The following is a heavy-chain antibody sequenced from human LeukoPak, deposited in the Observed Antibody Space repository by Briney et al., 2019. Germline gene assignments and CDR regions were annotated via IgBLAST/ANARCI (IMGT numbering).Heavy chain of an antibody. D-gene: IGHD5-24*01. CDR3: ATHTGGYNYWWFDI. CDR2: IIPIYGTA. J-gene: IGHJ5*02. CDR1: GGTFSNYP. V-gene: IGHV1-69*13. Sequence: ASVKVSCKASGGTFSNYPIIWVRQAPGRGLEWLGGIIPIYGTANYALMFQGRITLTAHESTATAYMELRSLTSDDTAMYFCATHTGGYNYWWFDIWGQGTLVSASS.